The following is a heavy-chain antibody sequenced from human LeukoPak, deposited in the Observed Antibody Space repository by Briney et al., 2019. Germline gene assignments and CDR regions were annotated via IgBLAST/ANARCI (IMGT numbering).Heavy chain of an antibody. V-gene: IGHV3-23*01. D-gene: IGHD2-15*01. CDR2: ISAGSTNK. J-gene: IGHJ4*02. Sequence: GGSLRLSCAASGFTFSGYAMSWVRRAPGKGLEWVSSISAGSTNKYYTDSVKGRFTISRDNSKNTLYLQMNSLRAEDTAIYYCAKGKPVVGAAGPDYWGQGTLVTVSS. CDR3: AKGKPVVGAAGPDY. CDR1: GFTFSGYA.